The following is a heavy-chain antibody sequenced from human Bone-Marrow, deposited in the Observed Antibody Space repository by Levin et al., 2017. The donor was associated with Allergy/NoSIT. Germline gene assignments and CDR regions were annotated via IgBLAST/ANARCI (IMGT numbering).Heavy chain of an antibody. Sequence: GGSLRLSCAASGFTFSNAWMSWVRQAPGKGLEWVGRIKSKTEGEITDYGAPVKGRFTISRDDSKNTLYLQMNSLKTGDTAVYYCTTERFGCFYDSSGYYFWGQGTLVPVSS. V-gene: IGHV3-15*01. CDR2: IKSKTEGEIT. J-gene: IGHJ4*02. D-gene: IGHD3-22*01. CDR3: TTERFGCFYDSSGYYF. CDR1: GFTFSNAW.